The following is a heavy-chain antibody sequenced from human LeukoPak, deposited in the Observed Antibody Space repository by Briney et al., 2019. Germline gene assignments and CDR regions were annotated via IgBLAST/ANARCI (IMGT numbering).Heavy chain of an antibody. Sequence: ASVKVSCTASGYTFTGYYMHWVRQAPGQGLEWMGWINPNSGGTNYAQKFQGRVTMTRDTSISTAYMELSRLRSDDTAVYYCARDWYSSSWYKKEYYFDYWGQGTLVTVSS. CDR2: INPNSGGT. V-gene: IGHV1-2*02. CDR3: ARDWYSSSWYKKEYYFDY. J-gene: IGHJ4*02. D-gene: IGHD6-13*01. CDR1: GYTFTGYY.